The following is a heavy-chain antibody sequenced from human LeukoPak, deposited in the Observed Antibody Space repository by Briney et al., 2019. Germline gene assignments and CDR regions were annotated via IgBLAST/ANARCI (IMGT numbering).Heavy chain of an antibody. CDR3: ARPRSSWSDPDS. D-gene: IGHD6-13*01. J-gene: IGHJ4*02. CDR2: ISTGGRIL. CDR1: GFTFSDYY. V-gene: IGHV3-11*04. Sequence: PGGSLRLSCAASGFTFSDYYMTWIRQVPGKGLDWVSYISTGGRILDYADSVKGRFTISRDNTRNSLYLQMNRLRAEDTAVYYCARPRSSWSDPDSWGQGTLVTVSS.